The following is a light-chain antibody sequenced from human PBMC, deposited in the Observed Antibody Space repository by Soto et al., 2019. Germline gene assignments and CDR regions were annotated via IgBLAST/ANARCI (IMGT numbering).Light chain of an antibody. Sequence: EIVLTQSPGTLSLSPGARAPLSCRASQSVSSYYLAWYQQKPGQAPGLLIYGASTRATGIPARFSGSGSGTEFTLTISSLQSEDFAVYYCQQYNNWPQTFGQGTKVDIK. CDR2: GAS. V-gene: IGKV3-15*01. CDR1: QSVSSY. CDR3: QQYNNWPQT. J-gene: IGKJ1*01.